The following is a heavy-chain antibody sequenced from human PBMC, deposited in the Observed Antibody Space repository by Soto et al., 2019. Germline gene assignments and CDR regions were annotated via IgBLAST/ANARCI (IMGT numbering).Heavy chain of an antibody. D-gene: IGHD4-17*01. V-gene: IGHV1-69*13. CDR1: GATFKTES. J-gene: IGHJ3*02. Sequence: QVHLVQSGAEVRRPASSVKVSCRFSGATFKTESVNWVRQAPGQCLQWMGKILPIFDSAVYSPRFQDRVTITADQATNTAYMELSNLTSHDTAVYFCARGHEYGGNSDAFDIWGQGTVVIVSS. CDR3: ARGHEYGGNSDAFDI. CDR2: ILPIFDSA.